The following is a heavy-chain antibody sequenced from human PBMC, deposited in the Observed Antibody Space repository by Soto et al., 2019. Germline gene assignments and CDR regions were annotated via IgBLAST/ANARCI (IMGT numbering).Heavy chain of an antibody. Sequence: EVQLVESGGGLVQPGGSLRLSCAASGLTFSSYWMHWVRQAPGKGLVWVSRISTVGSVTTYADSVKGRFTISRDNAKNTLYLQMTSLRIEDAAVYYCARAASSGGWWGFAYWGQGTGVTVSS. CDR3: ARAASSGGWWGFAY. CDR2: ISTVGSVT. V-gene: IGHV3-74*01. J-gene: IGHJ4*02. CDR1: GLTFSSYW. D-gene: IGHD6-19*01.